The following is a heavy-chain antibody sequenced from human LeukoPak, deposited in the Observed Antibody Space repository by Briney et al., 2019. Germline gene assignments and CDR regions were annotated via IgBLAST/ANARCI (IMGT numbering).Heavy chain of an antibody. J-gene: IGHJ5*02. CDR3: VRDRCSSTSCHDSPNWFDP. V-gene: IGHV3-7*03. CDR2: MRQDGSDK. D-gene: IGHD2-2*01. CDR1: GFTSSTAW. Sequence: GGSLRLSCAVSGFTSSTAWLTWVRQAPGKGLEWVADMRQDGSDKYYVDSVKGRFTISRDNAKNSLYLQMNSLRAEDTALYYCVRDRCSSTSCHDSPNWFDPWGQGTLVTVSS.